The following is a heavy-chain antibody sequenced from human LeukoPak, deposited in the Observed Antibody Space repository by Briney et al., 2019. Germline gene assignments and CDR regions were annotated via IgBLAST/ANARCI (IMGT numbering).Heavy chain of an antibody. CDR1: GGSISGYY. D-gene: IGHD5-18*01. V-gene: IGHV4-59*01. Sequence: SETLSLTCTVSGGSISGYYLSWIRQPPGKGLEWIGYIYYTGSTNYNPSLKSRVTISVDTSKNQLSLKLTSVTAADTAVYYCARGLDTAMAYNDCWGQGTLVTVSS. J-gene: IGHJ4*02. CDR2: IYYTGST. CDR3: ARGLDTAMAYNDC.